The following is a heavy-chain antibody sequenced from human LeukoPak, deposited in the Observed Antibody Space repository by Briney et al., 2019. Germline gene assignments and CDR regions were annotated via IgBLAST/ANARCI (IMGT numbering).Heavy chain of an antibody. D-gene: IGHD3-10*01. CDR1: GGSISSGGYY. CDR3: ARKASRGETEDAFDI. V-gene: IGHV4-31*03. Sequence: SQTLSLTCTVSGGSISSGGYYWSWIRQHPGKGLEWIGYIYYSGSTYYNPSLKSRVTISVDTSKNQFSLKLSSVTAADTAVNYCARKASRGETEDAFDIWGQGTMVTVSS. CDR2: IYYSGST. J-gene: IGHJ3*02.